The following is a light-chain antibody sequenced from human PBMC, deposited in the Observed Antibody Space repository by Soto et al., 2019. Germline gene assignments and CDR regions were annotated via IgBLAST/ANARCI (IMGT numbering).Light chain of an antibody. V-gene: IGKV3-20*01. CDR1: QSVSSSY. CDR2: GVY. CDR3: QFYGSSLIT. Sequence: IVCTHPPSTLTSSPWERATLSLSASQSVSSSYLAWYQQKPGQSPRLLIYGVYSRATGTPARFSGSGSGTDFTLTISRLEPEDSAVYYCQFYGSSLITFGQGTRLEIK. J-gene: IGKJ5*01.